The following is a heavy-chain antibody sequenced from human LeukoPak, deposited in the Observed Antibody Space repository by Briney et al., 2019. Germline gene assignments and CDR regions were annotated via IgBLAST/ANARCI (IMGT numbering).Heavy chain of an antibody. CDR3: ARRAGGYSHSYDY. Sequence: PGGSLRLSCAASGFTFSSYAMSWVRQAPGKGLEWVSDISGSGASTYYADSVKGRFTISRDNSKNTLYLQMNNLRADDTAVYYCARRAGGYSHSYDYWGRGTLVTVSS. CDR2: ISGSGAST. J-gene: IGHJ4*02. V-gene: IGHV3-23*01. CDR1: GFTFSSYA. D-gene: IGHD4-23*01.